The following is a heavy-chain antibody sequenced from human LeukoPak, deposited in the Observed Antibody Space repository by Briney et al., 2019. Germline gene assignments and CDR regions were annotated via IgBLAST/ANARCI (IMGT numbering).Heavy chain of an antibody. CDR2: IYHSGST. V-gene: IGHV4-38-2*02. J-gene: IGHJ4*02. CDR3: ARVFDS. CDR1: GYSISSGYY. Sequence: SETLSLTCTISGYSISSGYYWGWIRQPPGKGLEWIGSIYHSGSTYYNPSLKSRVTISVDTSKNQFSLKLTSVTAADPAVYYCARVFDSWGQGTLVTVSS.